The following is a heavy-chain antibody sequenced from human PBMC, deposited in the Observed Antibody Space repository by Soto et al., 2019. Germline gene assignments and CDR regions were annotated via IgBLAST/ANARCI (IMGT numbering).Heavy chain of an antibody. J-gene: IGHJ6*02. CDR3: ARSSATPNGWWGFGLDV. Sequence: QVQLVESGGGLGKPGGSLRLSCAASGSTFSDYYMTWIRQAPGKGLEWVSYISSSSTNTINYADSVKGRFTISRDNAKNALYLQINSLRAEDTAVYYCARSSATPNGWWGFGLDVWGQGTSVIVSS. D-gene: IGHD2-15*01. CDR2: ISSSSTNTI. CDR1: GSTFSDYY. V-gene: IGHV3-11*01.